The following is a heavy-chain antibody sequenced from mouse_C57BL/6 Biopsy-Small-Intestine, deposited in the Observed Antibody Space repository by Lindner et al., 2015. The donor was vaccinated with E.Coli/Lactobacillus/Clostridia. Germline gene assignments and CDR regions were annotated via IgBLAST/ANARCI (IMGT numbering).Heavy chain of an antibody. CDR3: ASYYSNYLAY. Sequence: GGGLVKPGGSLKLSCAASGFTFSDYGMHWVRQAPEKGLEWVAYISSGSSTIYYADTAKGRFTISRDNAKNTLFLQMTSLRSEDTAMYYCASYYSNYLAYWGQGTLVTVSA. V-gene: IGHV5-17*01. J-gene: IGHJ3*01. CDR1: GFTFSDYG. D-gene: IGHD2-5*01. CDR2: ISSGSSTI.